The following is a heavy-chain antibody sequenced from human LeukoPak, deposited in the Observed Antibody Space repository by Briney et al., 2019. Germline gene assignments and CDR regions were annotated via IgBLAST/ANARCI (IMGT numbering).Heavy chain of an antibody. CDR3: ARGSSSTSPGNWFDP. V-gene: IGHV1-2*02. CDR2: ISPKTGGT. Sequence: GASVKVSCKAFGYNFIGYYVHWVRQAPGQGLEWMGWISPKTGGTNYASKFQGRVTMTRDPSINTVYMELSGLISDDTAVYYCARGSSSTSPGNWFDPWGQGTLVTVSS. J-gene: IGHJ5*02. D-gene: IGHD2-2*01. CDR1: GYNFIGYY.